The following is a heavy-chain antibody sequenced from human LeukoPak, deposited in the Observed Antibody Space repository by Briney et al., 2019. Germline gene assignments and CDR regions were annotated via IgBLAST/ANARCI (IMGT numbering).Heavy chain of an antibody. CDR3: ARDWVVTMVRGNPQSGGY. V-gene: IGHV4-34*01. J-gene: IGHJ4*02. CDR2: INHSGST. CDR1: GGSFSGYY. Sequence: PSETLSLTCAVYGGSFSGYYWSWIRQPPGKGLEWIGEINHSGSTNYNPSLKSRVAISVDTSKNQFSLKLSSVTAADTAVYYCARDWVVTMVRGNPQSGGYWGQGTLVTVSS. D-gene: IGHD3-10*01.